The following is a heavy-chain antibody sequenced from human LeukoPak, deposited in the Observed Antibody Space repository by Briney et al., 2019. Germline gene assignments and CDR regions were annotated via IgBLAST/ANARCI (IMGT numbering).Heavy chain of an antibody. J-gene: IGHJ6*03. CDR1: GFTFSSYD. CDR2: ISYDGSNK. V-gene: IGHV3-30*04. D-gene: IGHD3-10*01. Sequence: GGSLRLSCAASGFTFSSYDMHWVRQAPGKGLEWVAVISYDGSNKYYADSVKGRFTISRDNSKNTLYLQMNSLRADDTAVYYCARERMVRGVIYYYYYMDVWGKGTTVTVSS. CDR3: ARERMVRGVIYYYYYMDV.